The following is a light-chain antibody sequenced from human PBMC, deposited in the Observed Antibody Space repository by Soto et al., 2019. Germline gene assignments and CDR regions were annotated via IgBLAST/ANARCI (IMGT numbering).Light chain of an antibody. CDR3: LLYYGGQLGV. CDR2: STN. CDR1: TGAVTSGYY. J-gene: IGLJ2*01. V-gene: IGLV7-43*01. Sequence: QTVVTQEPSLTVSPGGTVTLTCATSTGAVTSGYYPNWFQQKPGRAPRALIYSTNNKYSWTPARFSGSLLGGKAALTLSGGQPEDEADYYCLLYYGGQLGVFGGGTKLTVL.